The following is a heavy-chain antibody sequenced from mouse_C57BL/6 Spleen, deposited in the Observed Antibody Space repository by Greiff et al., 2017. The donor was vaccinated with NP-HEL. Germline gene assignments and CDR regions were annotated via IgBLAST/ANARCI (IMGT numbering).Heavy chain of an antibody. V-gene: IGHV1-26*01. CDR1: GYTFTDYY. CDR3: ARRDITTVVGNYFDY. CDR2: INPNNGGT. D-gene: IGHD1-1*01. Sequence: EVQLQQSGPELVKPGASVKISCKASGYTFTDYYMNWVKQSHGKSLEWIGDINPNNGGTSYNQKFKGKATLTVDKSSSTAYMELRSLTSEDSAVYYCARRDITTVVGNYFDYWGQGTTLTVSS. J-gene: IGHJ2*01.